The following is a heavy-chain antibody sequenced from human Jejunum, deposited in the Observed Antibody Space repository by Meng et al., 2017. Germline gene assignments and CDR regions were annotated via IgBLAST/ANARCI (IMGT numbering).Heavy chain of an antibody. D-gene: IGHD4-23*01. CDR3: SRDYGGNTRNFHS. Sequence: GGSLRLSCTASGFTFGDYAMSWVRQAPGKGLEWIGFIRSKANGETTEHAASVKGRFTISRDDSKSIAYLQLNSLKSEDTAVYYCSRDYGGNTRNFHSWGQGTLVTVSS. J-gene: IGHJ4*02. CDR2: IRSKANGETT. V-gene: IGHV3-49*04. CDR1: GFTFGDYA.